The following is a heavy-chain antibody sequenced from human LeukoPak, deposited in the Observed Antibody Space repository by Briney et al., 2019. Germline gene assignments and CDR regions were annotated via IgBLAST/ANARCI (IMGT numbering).Heavy chain of an antibody. D-gene: IGHD2-2*01. CDR2: ISAYNGNT. CDR3: ARGDCSSTSCYDWFDP. Sequence: ASVTVSCKASGYTFTSYGISWVRQAPGQGLDWMGWISAYNGNTNYPQKFQGRVTMTRDTSISTAYMELSRLRTDDTAVYYCARGDCSSTSCYDWFDPWGQGTLVTVSS. CDR1: GYTFTSYG. V-gene: IGHV1-18*04. J-gene: IGHJ5*02.